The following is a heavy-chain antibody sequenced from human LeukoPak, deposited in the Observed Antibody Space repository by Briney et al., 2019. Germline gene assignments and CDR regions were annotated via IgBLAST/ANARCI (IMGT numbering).Heavy chain of an antibody. V-gene: IGHV3-30*04. CDR1: GLTFSSYA. Sequence: PGGSLRLSCAASGLTFSSYAMHWVRQAPGKGLEWVAVISYDGSNKYYADSVKGRFTISRDNSKNTLYLQMNSLRAEDTAVYYCARDGISRDGYNTGPDYWGQGTLVTVSS. CDR2: ISYDGSNK. CDR3: ARDGISRDGYNTGPDY. J-gene: IGHJ4*02. D-gene: IGHD5-24*01.